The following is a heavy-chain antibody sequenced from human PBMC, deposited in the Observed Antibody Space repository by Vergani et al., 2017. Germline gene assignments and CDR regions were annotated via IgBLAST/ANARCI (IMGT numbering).Heavy chain of an antibody. D-gene: IGHD3-3*01. CDR3: ARARNITIFGVVTFYMDV. CDR1: GFTFSSYE. V-gene: IGHV3-48*03. Sequence: EVQLVESGGGLVQPGGSLRLSCAASGFTFSSYEMNWVRQAPGKGLEWVSYISSSGSTIYYADSVKGRFTISRDNAKNSLYLLMNSLRAEDTAVYYCARARNITIFGVVTFYMDVWGKGTTVTVSS. J-gene: IGHJ6*03. CDR2: ISSSGSTI.